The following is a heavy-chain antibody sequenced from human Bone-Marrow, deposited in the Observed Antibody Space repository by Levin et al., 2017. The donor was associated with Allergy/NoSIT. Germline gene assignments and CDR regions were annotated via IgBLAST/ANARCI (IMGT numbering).Heavy chain of an antibody. D-gene: IGHD1-26*01. CDR2: ISGSGGST. J-gene: IGHJ4*02. CDR1: GFTFSSYA. Sequence: QAGGSLRLSCAASGFTFSSYAMSWVRQAPGKGLEWVSAISGSGGSTYYADSVKGRFTISRDNSKNTLYLQMNSLRAEDTAVYYCAKIRGDIVGDLRGYFDYWGQGTLVTVSS. CDR3: AKIRGDIVGDLRGYFDY. V-gene: IGHV3-23*01.